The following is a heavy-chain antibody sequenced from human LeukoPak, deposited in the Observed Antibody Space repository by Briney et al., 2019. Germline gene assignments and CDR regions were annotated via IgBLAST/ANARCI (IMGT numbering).Heavy chain of an antibody. CDR3: ARAIAVAGLAWFDP. CDR1: GGSISSGDYY. V-gene: IGHV4-31*03. D-gene: IGHD6-19*01. CDR2: MYSSGRT. Sequence: TSETLSLTCTVSGGSISSGDYYWSWIRQHPGKGLEWIGYMYSSGRTYYNPSLKSRITISVDTSKNQFSLKLSSVTAADTAVYYCARAIAVAGLAWFDPWGQGTLVTVSS. J-gene: IGHJ5*02.